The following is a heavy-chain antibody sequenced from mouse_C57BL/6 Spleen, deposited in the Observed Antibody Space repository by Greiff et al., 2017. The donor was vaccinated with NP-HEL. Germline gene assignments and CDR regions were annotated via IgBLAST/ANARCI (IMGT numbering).Heavy chain of an antibody. V-gene: IGHV1-18*01. CDR2: INPNNGGT. J-gene: IGHJ4*01. CDR1: GYTFTDYN. Sequence: EVQLQESGPELVKPGASVKIPCKASGYTFTDYNMDWVKQSHGKSLEWIGDINPNNGGTIYNQKFKGKATLTVDKSSSTAYMQLRSLTSEDTAVYYCARNLYAMDYWGQGTSVTVSS. CDR3: ARNLYAMDY.